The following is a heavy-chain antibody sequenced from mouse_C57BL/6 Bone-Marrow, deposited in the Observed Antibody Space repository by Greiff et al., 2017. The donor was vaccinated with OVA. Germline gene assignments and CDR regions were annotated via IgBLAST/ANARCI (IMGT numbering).Heavy chain of an antibody. D-gene: IGHD1-1*01. Sequence: QVQLQQPGAELVKPGASVKLSCKASGCTFTSYWMHWVKQRPGRGLEWIGRIDPNSGGTKYNEKFKSKATLTVDKPSSTAYMQLSSLTSEDSAVYYCATHYYGSSYSYWYFDVWGTGTTVTVSS. V-gene: IGHV1-72*01. CDR1: GCTFTSYW. J-gene: IGHJ1*03. CDR3: ATHYYGSSYSYWYFDV. CDR2: IDPNSGGT.